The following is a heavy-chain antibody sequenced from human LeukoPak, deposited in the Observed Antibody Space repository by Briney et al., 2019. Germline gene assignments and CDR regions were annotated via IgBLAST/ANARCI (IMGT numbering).Heavy chain of an antibody. D-gene: IGHD5-24*01. V-gene: IGHV1-69*13. CDR2: IIPILGTA. Sequence: GASVKVSCKASGGTFSSYAISWVRQAPGQGLEWMGGIIPILGTANYAQKFQGRVTITADESTSTAYMELSSLRSEDTAVYYCARDIDGYNPRNPYDAFDIWGQGTMVTVSS. CDR1: GGTFSSYA. CDR3: ARDIDGYNPRNPYDAFDI. J-gene: IGHJ3*02.